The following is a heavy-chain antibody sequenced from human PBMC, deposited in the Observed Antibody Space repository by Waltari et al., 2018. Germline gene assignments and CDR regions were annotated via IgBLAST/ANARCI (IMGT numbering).Heavy chain of an antibody. J-gene: IGHJ6*03. D-gene: IGHD2-2*01. CDR2: ISSSSSYI. Sequence: EVQLVESGGGLVKPGGSLRLSCAASGFTFSSYSMNWVRQAPGKGLEWVSSISSSSSYIYYADSVKGRFTISRDNAKNSLYLQMNSLRAEDTAVYYCAREGYCSSTSCSYIAAAGLHYYYYMDVWGKGTTVTISS. CDR3: AREGYCSSTSCSYIAAAGLHYYYYMDV. CDR1: GFTFSSYS. V-gene: IGHV3-21*01.